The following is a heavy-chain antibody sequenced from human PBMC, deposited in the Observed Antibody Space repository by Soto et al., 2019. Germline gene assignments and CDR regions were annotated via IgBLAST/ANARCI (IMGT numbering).Heavy chain of an antibody. Sequence: GGSLRLSCAASGFTFSSYAMHWVRQAPGKGLEWVAVISYDGSNKYYADSVKGRFTISRDNSKNTLYLQMNSLRAEDTAVYYCAKGQLVSYWGQGTLVTVSS. CDR2: ISYDGSNK. CDR3: AKGQLVSY. V-gene: IGHV3-30-3*01. J-gene: IGHJ4*02. D-gene: IGHD6-6*01. CDR1: GFTFSSYA.